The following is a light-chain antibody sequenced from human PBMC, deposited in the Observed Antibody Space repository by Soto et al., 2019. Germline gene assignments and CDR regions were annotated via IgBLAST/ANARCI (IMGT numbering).Light chain of an antibody. J-gene: IGKJ1*01. V-gene: IGKV3-20*01. CDR3: QQYGSSGT. Sequence: EIVLAQSPGTLSLSPVESATLSCRASQSVSNNYLAWYQQKPGQAPRLLIYGASNRATGIPDRFSGSGSGTDFTLTISRLEPEDFAVYYCQQYGSSGTFGQGTKVDIK. CDR2: GAS. CDR1: QSVSNNY.